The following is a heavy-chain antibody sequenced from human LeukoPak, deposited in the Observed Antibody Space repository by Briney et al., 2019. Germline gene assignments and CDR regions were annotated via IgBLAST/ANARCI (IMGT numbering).Heavy chain of an antibody. D-gene: IGHD4/OR15-4a*01. Sequence: SETLSLTCAVYGGSFSGYYWSWIRQPPGKGLEGIGEINHSGNTNYNPSLKGRVTISVDTSKNQFSLKLSSVTAADTAVFYCASLGMVQPGEGYFQHWGQGTLVTVSS. CDR1: GGSFSGYY. CDR2: INHSGNT. V-gene: IGHV4-34*01. CDR3: ASLGMVQPGEGYFQH. J-gene: IGHJ1*01.